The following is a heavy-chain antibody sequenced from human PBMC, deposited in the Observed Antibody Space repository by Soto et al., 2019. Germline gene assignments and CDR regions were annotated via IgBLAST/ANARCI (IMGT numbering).Heavy chain of an antibody. J-gene: IGHJ4*02. CDR1: GFTFSTYA. V-gene: IGHV3-23*01. CDR2: ISGSGAYT. Sequence: PGGSLRLSCAASGFTFSTYAMNWLRQPPGKWLEWVSSISGSGAYTYYADSVQGRFTISRDNSKNTMNLQMNSLRAEDTAVYYCARERHPYNTKNYFDSGRQGXLVTVYS. D-gene: IGHD3-3*01. CDR3: ARERHPYNTKNYFDS.